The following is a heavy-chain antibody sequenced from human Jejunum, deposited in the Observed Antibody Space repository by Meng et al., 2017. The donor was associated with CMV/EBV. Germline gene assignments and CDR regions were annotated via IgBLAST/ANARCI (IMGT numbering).Heavy chain of an antibody. CDR2: IKQDGSER. CDR1: GFPYDGYW. J-gene: IGHJ4*02. D-gene: IGHD4-11*01. CDR3: VRYSNYEGVFDY. V-gene: IGHV3-7*01. Sequence: SGFPYDGYWMNWVRHVPGKGLEWVANIKQDGSERYYVDSVKGRFTLSRDNAKNSLYLQMNSLRVDDTAVYYCVRYSNYEGVFDYWGQGTLVTVSS.